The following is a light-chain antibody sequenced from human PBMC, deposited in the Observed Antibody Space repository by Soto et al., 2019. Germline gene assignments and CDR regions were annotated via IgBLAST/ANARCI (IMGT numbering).Light chain of an antibody. V-gene: IGKV3-11*01. CDR3: QQRSKRAFT. CDR1: QSVSSY. J-gene: IGKJ3*01. Sequence: EIVLTQSPATLSLSPGERATLSCRASQSVSSYLAWYQPKPGQAPRLLIYDASNRATGIPARFSGSGSGTDFTLTISSLEPEDFAVYYCQQRSKRAFTFGPGTKVDIK. CDR2: DAS.